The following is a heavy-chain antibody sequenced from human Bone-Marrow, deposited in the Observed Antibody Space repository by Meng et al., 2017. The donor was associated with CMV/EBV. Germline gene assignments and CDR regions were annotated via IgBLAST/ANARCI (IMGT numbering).Heavy chain of an antibody. D-gene: IGHD1-26*01. CDR1: GFTFSSFW. CDR2: IKQDESEI. Sequence: GESLKISCAASGFTFSSFWMAWVRQAPGKGLEWVGNIKQDESEIQYVGSVKGRFTISRDNAKNSLYLQMNSLRAEDTAVYYCARDQMEELLGERAFDIWGQGTLVTVSS. CDR3: ARDQMEELLGERAFDI. V-gene: IGHV3-7*01. J-gene: IGHJ4*02.